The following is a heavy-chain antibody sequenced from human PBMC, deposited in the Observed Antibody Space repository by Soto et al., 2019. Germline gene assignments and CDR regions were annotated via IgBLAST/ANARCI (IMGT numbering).Heavy chain of an antibody. D-gene: IGHD2-21*02. CDR3: AREYVTAGGFDY. J-gene: IGHJ4*02. CDR1: GGSISSGGYY. CDR2: IYYSGST. Sequence: SETLSLTCTVSGGSISSGGYYWSWIRQHPGKGLEWIGYIYYSGSTYYNPSLKSRFTISIDKSKNQFSLKLSSVTAADTAVYYCAREYVTAGGFDYWGQGTLVTVSS. V-gene: IGHV4-31*03.